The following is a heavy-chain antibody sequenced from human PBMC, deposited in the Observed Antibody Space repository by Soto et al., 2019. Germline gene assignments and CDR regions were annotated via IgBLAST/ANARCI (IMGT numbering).Heavy chain of an antibody. CDR2: ISYDGSKK. CDR3: AREGRSWYWGYSSGWYYGMDV. V-gene: IGHV3-30-3*01. D-gene: IGHD6-19*01. J-gene: IGHJ6*02. CDR1: GFTFSSYA. Sequence: QVQLVESGGGVVQPGRSLRLSCAASGFTFSSYAMHWVRQTPGKGLEWVAVISYDGSKKYYADSVKGRFTISRDNSKNTLYLQMNSLRAEDTAVYYCAREGRSWYWGYSSGWYYGMDVWGQGTTVTVSS.